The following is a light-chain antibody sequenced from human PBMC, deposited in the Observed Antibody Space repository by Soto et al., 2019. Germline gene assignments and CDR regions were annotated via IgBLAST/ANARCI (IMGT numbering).Light chain of an antibody. Sequence: DIQMTQSPSSLSASVGDRVTITCRASQDISVYLAWYQQKPGKVPKLLIYSASTLQSGVPSRFIGSGPGTDFTLTISSLQPEDVASYYCQKFKTAPLTFGQGTRPEIK. CDR1: QDISVY. V-gene: IGKV1-27*01. J-gene: IGKJ5*01. CDR2: SAS. CDR3: QKFKTAPLT.